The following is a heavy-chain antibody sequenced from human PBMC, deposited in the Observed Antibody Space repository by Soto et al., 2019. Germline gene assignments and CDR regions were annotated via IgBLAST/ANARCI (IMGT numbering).Heavy chain of an antibody. CDR2: IKSKTDGGTT. CDR1: GFTFSNAW. Sequence: EVQLVESGGGLVKPGGSLRLSCAASGFTFSNAWMNWVRQAPGKGLEWVGRIKSKTDGGTTDYAAPVKGRFTISRDDSKNTPYLQMNSLKTEDTAVYYCTTRLRPRADYYYGMDVWGQGTTVTVSS. V-gene: IGHV3-15*07. CDR3: TTRLRPRADYYYGMDV. J-gene: IGHJ6*02. D-gene: IGHD1-26*01.